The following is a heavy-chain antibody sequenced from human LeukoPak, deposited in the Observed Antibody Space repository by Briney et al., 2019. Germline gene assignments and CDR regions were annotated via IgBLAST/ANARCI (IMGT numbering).Heavy chain of an antibody. V-gene: IGHV3-64D*09. J-gene: IGHJ5*02. CDR1: GFTFSSYA. CDR2: ISSNGGST. CDR3: VKDIAGTGDWFDP. Sequence: GGSLRLSCSASGFTFSSYAMHWVRQAPGKGLEYVSAISSNGGSTYYADSVKGRFTISRDNSKNTLYLQMSSLRAEDTAVYYCVKDIAGTGDWFDPWGQGTLVAVSS. D-gene: IGHD7-27*01.